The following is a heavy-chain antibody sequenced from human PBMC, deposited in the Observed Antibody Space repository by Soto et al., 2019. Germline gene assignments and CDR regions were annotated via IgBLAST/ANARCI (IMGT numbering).Heavy chain of an antibody. Sequence: VQLPELGPGFVKASKNLSLNWPVSRCSISRGGYFWSLIRPHPGKGLEWIGYIYNSGSTYYNPSLKSRVTISADTSKNQFSLKLSSVTAADTAVYYCARDPAPWGQGTLVTVSS. CDR3: ARDPAP. CDR1: RCSISRGGYF. V-gene: IGHV4-31*02. J-gene: IGHJ5*02. CDR2: IYNSGST.